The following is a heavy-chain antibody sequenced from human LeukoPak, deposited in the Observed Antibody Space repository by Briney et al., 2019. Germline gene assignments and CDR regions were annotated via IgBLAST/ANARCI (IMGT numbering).Heavy chain of an antibody. Sequence: PSETLSLTCAVYGVSFSGYYWSWIRQPPGKGLEWIGEINHNGSTNYNPSLKSRVTLSVDKSKNQFSLRLNSVTAADTAMYYCARSHDHLWGNYPDYWGQGTLVTVSS. CDR3: ARSHDHLWGNYPDY. CDR1: GVSFSGYY. CDR2: INHNGST. V-gene: IGHV4-34*01. J-gene: IGHJ4*02. D-gene: IGHD3-16*02.